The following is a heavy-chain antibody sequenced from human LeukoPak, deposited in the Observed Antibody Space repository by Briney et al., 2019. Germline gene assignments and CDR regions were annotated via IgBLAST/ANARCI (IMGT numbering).Heavy chain of an antibody. Sequence: TLSLTCSVSGGSISISGFYWNWIRQLPGKGLEWIGYTYNSGNTYYNPSFGSRVTISTDTSMNQFFLKSHSVTAADTAVYYCARDELTYYDILTGYYRESMRFDPWGQGTLVTVSS. CDR2: TYNSGNT. D-gene: IGHD3-9*01. J-gene: IGHJ5*02. V-gene: IGHV4-31*03. CDR3: ARDELTYYDILTGYYRESMRFDP. CDR1: GGSISISGFY.